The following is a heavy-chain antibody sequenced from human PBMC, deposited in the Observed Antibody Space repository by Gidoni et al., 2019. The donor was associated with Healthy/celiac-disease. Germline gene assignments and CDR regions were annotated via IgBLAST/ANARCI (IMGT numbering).Heavy chain of an antibody. CDR3: AREVGYYGSGRIYGMDV. D-gene: IGHD3-10*01. V-gene: IGHV3-30*04. Sequence: QVQLVESGGGVVQPGRSLRLSCAASGFTFSSYAMHWVRQAPGKGLEWVAVISYDGSNKYYADSVKGRFTISRDNSKNTLYLQMNSLRAEDTAVYYCAREVGYYGSGRIYGMDVWGQGTTVTVSS. CDR2: ISYDGSNK. CDR1: GFTFSSYA. J-gene: IGHJ6*02.